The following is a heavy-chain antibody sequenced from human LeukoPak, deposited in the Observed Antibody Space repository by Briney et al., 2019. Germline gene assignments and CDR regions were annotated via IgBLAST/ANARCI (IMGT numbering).Heavy chain of an antibody. CDR3: ARIYCSSTSCYNWFDP. CDR2: INPNSGGT. V-gene: IGHV1-2*02. Sequence: GASVKVSCKASGYTFTGYYMHWVRQAPGQGLEWMGWINPNSGGTNYAQKFQGRVTMTRDTSISTAYMELSRPRSDDTAVYYCARIYCSSTSCYNWFDPWGQGTLVTVSS. CDR1: GYTFTGYY. J-gene: IGHJ5*02. D-gene: IGHD2-2*01.